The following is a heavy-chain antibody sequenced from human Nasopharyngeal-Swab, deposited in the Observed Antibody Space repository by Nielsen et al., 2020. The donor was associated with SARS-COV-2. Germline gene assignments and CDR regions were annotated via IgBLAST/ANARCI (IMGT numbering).Heavy chain of an antibody. D-gene: IGHD3-22*01. CDR1: GGSISSYY. CDR3: AREDSSGYYYFDY. CDR2: IYYSGST. J-gene: IGHJ4*02. V-gene: IGHV4-59*01. Sequence: SETLSLTFTASGGSISSYYWSWIPPPPGKGLEWIGYIYYSGSTNYNPSLKSRVTISVDTSKNQFSLKLSSVTAADTDVYYCAREDSSGYYYFDYWGQGTLVTVSS.